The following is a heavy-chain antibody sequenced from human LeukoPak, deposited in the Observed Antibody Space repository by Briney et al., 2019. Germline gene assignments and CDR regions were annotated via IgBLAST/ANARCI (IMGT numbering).Heavy chain of an antibody. Sequence: SETLSLTCTVSGGSISINSYYWTWIRQHPGKGLEWIGFIYYSGSTYYNPSLKSRVTISVDTSKNQFSLKLSSVTAADTAVYYCAEDYGSNGMDVWGQGTTVTVSS. CDR3: AEDYGSNGMDV. V-gene: IGHV4-31*03. D-gene: IGHD3-10*01. CDR2: IYYSGST. CDR1: GGSISINSYY. J-gene: IGHJ6*02.